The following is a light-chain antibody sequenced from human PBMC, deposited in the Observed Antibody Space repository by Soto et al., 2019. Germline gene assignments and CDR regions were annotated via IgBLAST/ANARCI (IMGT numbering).Light chain of an antibody. CDR1: SSDVGGYNY. CDR3: SSYTSSSTPV. Sequence: QSALTQPASVSGSPGQSITISCTGTSSDVGGYNYVSWYQQHPGKAPKLMIYEVSNRPSGVSNRFSGSKSGNTASLTISGLHAEDEAVYYCSSYTSSSTPVFGGGTKLTVL. J-gene: IGLJ2*01. V-gene: IGLV2-14*03. CDR2: EVS.